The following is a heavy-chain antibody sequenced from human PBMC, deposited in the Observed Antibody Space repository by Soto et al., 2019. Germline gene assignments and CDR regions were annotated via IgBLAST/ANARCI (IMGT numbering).Heavy chain of an antibody. D-gene: IGHD3-10*01. CDR1: GHTLIDFS. Sequence: ASVKVSCKVSGHTLIDFSMHWVRQATGQDFEWMGWMNPNSGTTAYAQKFQGRVTMTRDESTSTAYMELSSLRAEDTAVYYCARDWLRRKDVLLHAEYFQHWGQGTLVTVSS. J-gene: IGHJ1*01. CDR3: ARDWLRRKDVLLHAEYFQH. V-gene: IGHV1-8*01. CDR2: MNPNSGTT.